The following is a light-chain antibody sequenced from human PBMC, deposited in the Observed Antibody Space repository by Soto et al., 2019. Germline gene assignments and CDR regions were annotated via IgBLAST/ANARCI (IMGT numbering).Light chain of an antibody. V-gene: IGKV1-5*01. CDR1: QSISSW. CDR3: QQYNTYSWT. J-gene: IGKJ1*01. Sequence: IHMTQSPSTLSGSVGDRVTITCRASQSISSWLAWYQQKPGKAPKLLIYDASSLQSGVPSRFSGSGSGTEFALTISSLQPDDFATYYCQQYNTYSWTFGPGTKVDIK. CDR2: DAS.